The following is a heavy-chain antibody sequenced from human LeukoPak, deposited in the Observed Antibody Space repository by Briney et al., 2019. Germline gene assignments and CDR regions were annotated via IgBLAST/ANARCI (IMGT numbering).Heavy chain of an antibody. J-gene: IGHJ4*02. CDR2: IKSKSDGGTT. V-gene: IGHV3-15*01. CDR3: RAPKGY. CDR1: GFTFSNAW. Sequence: PGGSLRLSCAASGFTFSNAWRSWVRQAPGKGLEWVGRIKSKSDGGTTDYAAPVKGRFTISRDDSQNTLYLQMNDLKTEDTAVYYCRAPKGYWGQGTLVTVSS.